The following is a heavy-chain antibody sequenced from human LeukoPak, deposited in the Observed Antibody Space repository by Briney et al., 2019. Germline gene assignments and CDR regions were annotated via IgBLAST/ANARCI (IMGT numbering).Heavy chain of an antibody. CDR2: ISPGGGTT. J-gene: IGHJ4*02. Sequence: GGSLRLSCAVSGFAFGSEAMNWVRQSPARGLEWVASISPGGGTTYYADYVRGRFTISRDNSNNTVYVQMNSLRAEDTAVYYCARDPLVDSSGYYLDYWGQGTLVTVSS. CDR3: ARDPLVDSSGYYLDY. V-gene: IGHV3-23*01. D-gene: IGHD3-22*01. CDR1: GFAFGSEA.